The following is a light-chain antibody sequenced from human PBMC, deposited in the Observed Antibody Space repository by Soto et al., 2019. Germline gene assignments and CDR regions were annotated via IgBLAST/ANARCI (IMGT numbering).Light chain of an antibody. J-gene: IGKJ3*01. CDR1: QSVSGN. CDR2: AAS. Sequence: ELVMTQSPATLSVSPGERATLSCRASQSVSGNLAWYQQNPGQAPRLRIYAASTRDAGITARFSGRGSGTEFTLTISSLQSDDCAVYYCQHYNNWPPITFGPGTKVYIK. V-gene: IGKV3-15*01. CDR3: QHYNNWPPIT.